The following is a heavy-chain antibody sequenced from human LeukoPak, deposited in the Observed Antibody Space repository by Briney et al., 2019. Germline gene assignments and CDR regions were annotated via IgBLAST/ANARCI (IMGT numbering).Heavy chain of an antibody. D-gene: IGHD3-22*01. V-gene: IGHV1-8*01. CDR3: VRVYHDGSFESGNWFDP. Sequence: ASVNVSCKASGYTFTNYNIDWVRQATGQGLEWMGWINPNSGRAGCVQKFQGRVNITRDTSISTAYMELSSPRSEDTAVYYCVRVYHDGSFESGNWFDPWGQGTLVTVSS. CDR1: GYTFTNYN. J-gene: IGHJ5*02. CDR2: INPNSGRA.